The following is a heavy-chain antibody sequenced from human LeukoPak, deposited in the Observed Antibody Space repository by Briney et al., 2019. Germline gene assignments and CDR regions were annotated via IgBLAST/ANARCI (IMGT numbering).Heavy chain of an antibody. J-gene: IGHJ4*02. Sequence: PGGSLRLSCAASGLTFSSYAMSWVRQAPGKGLEWVSGISGSGASTYYADSVKGRFTISRDNSKNTLYLQMNSLRAEDTAVYYCAKDRMAGGPGSLDYWGQGTLVTVSS. CDR1: GLTFSSYA. CDR3: AKDRMAGGPGSLDY. V-gene: IGHV3-23*01. D-gene: IGHD6-19*01. CDR2: ISGSGAST.